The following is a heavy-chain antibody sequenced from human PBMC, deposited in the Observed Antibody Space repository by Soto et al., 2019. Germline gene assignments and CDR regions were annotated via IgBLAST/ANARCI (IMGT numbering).Heavy chain of an antibody. CDR2: ISGYNGNT. CDR3: ARDRGVVTSGSAYYFDY. J-gene: IGHJ4*02. D-gene: IGHD2-2*01. Sequence: QVQLVQSGPEVKNPGASVKVSCKATGYTFRSYGVTWVRQAPGQGLEWMGWISGYNGNTEYAQKLQGRVTMTTDTATSTVYMELRSLGSADTDVYYCARDRGVVTSGSAYYFDYWGQGTLVSVSS. V-gene: IGHV1-18*01. CDR1: GYTFRSYG.